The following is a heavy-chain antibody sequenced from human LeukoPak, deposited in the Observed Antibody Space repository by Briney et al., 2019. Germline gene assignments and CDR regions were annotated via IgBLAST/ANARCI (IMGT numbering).Heavy chain of an antibody. CDR2: ISSNGGST. CDR1: GFTFSSYA. V-gene: IGHV3-64*01. Sequence: PGGSLRLSCAASGFTFSSYAMHWVRQAPGKGLEYVSAISSNGGSTYYANSVKGRFTISRDNSKNTLYLQMGSLRAEDMAVYYCARDAKPYYYDSSGYGVPPNWFDPWGQGTLVTVSS. J-gene: IGHJ5*02. CDR3: ARDAKPYYYDSSGYGVPPNWFDP. D-gene: IGHD3-22*01.